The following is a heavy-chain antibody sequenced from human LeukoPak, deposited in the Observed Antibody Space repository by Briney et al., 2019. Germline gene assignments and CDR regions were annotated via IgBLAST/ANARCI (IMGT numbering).Heavy chain of an antibody. Sequence: GGSLRLSCAASGFTFSSYWMSWVRRAPGKGLEWVANIKQDGSEKYYVDSVKGRFTISRDNAKNSLYLQMNSLRAEDTAVYYCARGLQQPSSWFDPWGQGTLVTVSS. D-gene: IGHD6-13*01. CDR2: IKQDGSEK. CDR1: GFTFSSYW. V-gene: IGHV3-7*01. J-gene: IGHJ5*02. CDR3: ARGLQQPSSWFDP.